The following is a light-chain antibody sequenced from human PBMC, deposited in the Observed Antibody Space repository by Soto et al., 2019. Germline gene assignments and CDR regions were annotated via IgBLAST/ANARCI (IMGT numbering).Light chain of an antibody. CDR1: SSDVGGYNY. CDR3: QSYDSSLSGYV. Sequence: QSALTQPASVSGSPGQSITISCTGTSSDVGGYNYVSWYQQHPGKVPKLMISEVSNRPSGVSARFSGSKSGTSASLAITGLRAEDEADYYCQSYDSSLSGYVFGTGTKLTVL. CDR2: EVS. V-gene: IGLV2-14*01. J-gene: IGLJ1*01.